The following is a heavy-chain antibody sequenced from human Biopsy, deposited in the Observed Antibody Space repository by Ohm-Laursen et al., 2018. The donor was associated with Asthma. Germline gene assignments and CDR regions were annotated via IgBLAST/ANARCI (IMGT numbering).Heavy chain of an antibody. CDR2: INSVFGTT. CDR3: ARKAGSCISRTCYSLDF. D-gene: IGHD2-2*01. Sequence: SVKVSCKSLGGTFNTYVIGWVRQAPGQGLEWMGGINSVFGTTTYPQKFQDRVTITADDSTSKVYMELSSLRSEDTAAYYCARKAGSCISRTCYSLDFWGQGTLVTVSS. J-gene: IGHJ4*02. CDR1: GGTFNTYV. V-gene: IGHV1-69*13.